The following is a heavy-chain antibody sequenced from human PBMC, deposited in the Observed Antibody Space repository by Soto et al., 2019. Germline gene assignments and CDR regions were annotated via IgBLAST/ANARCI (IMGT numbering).Heavy chain of an antibody. J-gene: IGHJ6*02. CDR2: IWYDGINK. CDR3: ARDYNYEGSYYYYYYGMDV. CDR1: GFTFSSYG. D-gene: IGHD3-16*01. Sequence: GGSLRLSCAASGFTFSSYGMHWVRQAPGKGLEWVAVIWYDGINKYYADSVKGRFTISRDNSKNTLYLQMNSLRAEDTAVYYCARDYNYEGSYYYYYYGMDVWGQGTTVTVSS. V-gene: IGHV3-33*01.